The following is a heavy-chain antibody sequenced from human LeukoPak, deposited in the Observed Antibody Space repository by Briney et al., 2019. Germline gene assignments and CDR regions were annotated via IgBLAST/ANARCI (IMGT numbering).Heavy chain of an antibody. CDR1: GFTFTNYW. CDR3: SRSLDY. CDR2: INQGGSEK. V-gene: IGHV3-7*03. Sequence: GGSLRLSCAASGFTFTNYWMDWVRQAPGKGLEWVANINQGGSEKHYVDSVKGRFTISRDNAKNSLYLQLNNLRADDTALYYCSRSLDYWGQGTLVTVSS. J-gene: IGHJ4*02.